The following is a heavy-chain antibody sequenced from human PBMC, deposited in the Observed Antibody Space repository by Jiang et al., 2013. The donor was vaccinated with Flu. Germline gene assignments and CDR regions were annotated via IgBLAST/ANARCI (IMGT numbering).Heavy chain of an antibody. CDR2: ISGSGGST. CDR3: AKDHYGDYLWFDY. Sequence: RLSCAASGFTFSSYAMSWVRQAPGKGLEWVSAISGSGGSTYYADSVKGRFTISRDNSKNTLYLQMNSLRAEDTAVYYCAKDHYGDYLWFDYWGQGTLVTVSS. D-gene: IGHD4-17*01. V-gene: IGHV3-23*01. J-gene: IGHJ4*02. CDR1: GFTFSSYA.